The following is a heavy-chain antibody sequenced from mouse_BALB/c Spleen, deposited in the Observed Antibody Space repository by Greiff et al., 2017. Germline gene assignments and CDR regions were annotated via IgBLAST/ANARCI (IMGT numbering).Heavy chain of an antibody. D-gene: IGHD1-2*01. Sequence: EVMLVESGGGLVQPGGSRKLSCAASGFTFSDFYMEWVRQPPGKRLEWIAASRNKANDYTTEYSASVKGRFIVSRDTSQSILYLQMNALSAEDTAIYYCARDAYYYGYDDWGQGTTLTVSS. CDR1: GFTFSDFY. CDR3: ARDAYYYGYDD. J-gene: IGHJ2*01. V-gene: IGHV7-1*02. CDR2: SRNKANDYTT.